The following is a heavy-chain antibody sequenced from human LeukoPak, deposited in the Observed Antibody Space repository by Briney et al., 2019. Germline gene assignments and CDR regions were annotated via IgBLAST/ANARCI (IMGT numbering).Heavy chain of an antibody. CDR2: IYYSGST. CDR3: ARGASYYGSGSLYYYYGMDV. D-gene: IGHD3-10*01. CDR1: GGSISSYY. Sequence: SETLSLTCTVSGGSISSYYWSWIRQPPGKGLEWIGYIYYSGSTNYNPSLKSRVTISVDTSKNQFSLKLSSVTAADTAVYYCARGASYYGSGSLYYYYGMDVWGQGTTVTVSS. J-gene: IGHJ6*02. V-gene: IGHV4-59*01.